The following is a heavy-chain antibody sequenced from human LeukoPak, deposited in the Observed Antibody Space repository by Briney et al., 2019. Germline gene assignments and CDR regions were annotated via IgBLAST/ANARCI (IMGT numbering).Heavy chain of an antibody. CDR2: ISSSSSYI. CDR3: ARDDTISGSFDY. D-gene: IGHD3-10*01. J-gene: IGHJ4*02. CDR1: GFTFSSYS. V-gene: IGHV3-21*01. Sequence: GGSLRLSCAASGFTFSSYSMNWVRQAPGKGLEWVSSISSSSSYIHYADSVKGRFTISRDNAKNSLYLQMNSLRAEDTAVYYCARDDTISGSFDYWGQGTLVTVSS.